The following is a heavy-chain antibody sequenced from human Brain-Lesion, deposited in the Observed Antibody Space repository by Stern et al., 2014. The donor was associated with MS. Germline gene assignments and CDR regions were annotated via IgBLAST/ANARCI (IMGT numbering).Heavy chain of an antibody. J-gene: IGHJ5*02. CDR3: ARHWGTDL. V-gene: IGHV1-69*01. CDR2: IIPMTGEA. CDR1: GGLFRSDA. Sequence: QLVPSGAEVRKPGSSVEVSCKASGGLFRSDAIRWVRQAPGQGLEWLGGIIPMTGEAHYAQKFLDRVTITADESTTTTYMDLNSLTSEDTALYYCARHWGTDLWGQGTLLTVSS. D-gene: IGHD7-27*01.